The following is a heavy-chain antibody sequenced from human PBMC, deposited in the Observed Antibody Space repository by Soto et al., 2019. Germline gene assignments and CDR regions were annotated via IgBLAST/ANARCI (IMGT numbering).Heavy chain of an antibody. D-gene: IGHD2-2*01. CDR1: GDSVSSNSAA. Sequence: PSQTLSLTCVISGDSVSSNSAAWNWIRQSPSRGLEWLGRTYYRSKWYNDYAVSVKSRITINPDTSKNQFSLQLNSVTPEDTAVYYCAKGDCSSTSCYLSHWGQGTLVTVSS. V-gene: IGHV6-1*01. CDR2: TYYRSKWYN. J-gene: IGHJ4*02. CDR3: AKGDCSSTSCYLSH.